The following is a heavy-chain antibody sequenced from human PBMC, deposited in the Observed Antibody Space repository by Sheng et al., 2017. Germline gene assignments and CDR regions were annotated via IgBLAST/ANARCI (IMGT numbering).Heavy chain of an antibody. J-gene: IGHJ6*03. D-gene: IGHD6-6*01. CDR2: VNYSGST. CDR1: GCSISNYY. Sequence: QVQLQESGPGLVKPSETLSLTCTVSGCSISNYYWSWIRQPPGKGLEWIGDVNYSGSTNDIPSLKSRVSISVDTSKNQFSLRLRSVTAADTAVYYCARAIRAARSGQYYYMDVWGQGDHGSPSP. CDR3: ARAIRAARSGQYYYMDV. V-gene: IGHV4-59*01.